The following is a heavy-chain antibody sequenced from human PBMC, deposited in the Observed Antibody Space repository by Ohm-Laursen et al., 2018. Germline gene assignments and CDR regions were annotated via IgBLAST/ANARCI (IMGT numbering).Heavy chain of an antibody. J-gene: IGHJ6*02. CDR3: ARGLKSYGMDV. V-gene: IGHV4-59*01. CDR2: IYYSGST. Sequence: TLSLTCTVSGASMIDYYWNWIRQPPGEGLEWIGYIYYSGSTKYNPSLESRVTISLDTSRNQFSLRLTSLTAADTAVYYCARGLKSYGMDVWGQGTTVTASS. CDR1: GASMIDYY.